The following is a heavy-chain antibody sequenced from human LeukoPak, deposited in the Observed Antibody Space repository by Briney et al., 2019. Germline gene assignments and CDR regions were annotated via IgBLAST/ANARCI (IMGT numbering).Heavy chain of an antibody. J-gene: IGHJ6*03. V-gene: IGHV3-21*01. D-gene: IGHD7-27*01. Sequence: PGGSLRLSCAASGFTFSSYSMNWVPQAPGEGLEWVSSISSSSSYIYYADSVKGRFTISRDNAKNSLYLQMNTLRAEDTAVYYCARDTRLGNYMDVWGRGTTVTVSS. CDR2: ISSSSSYI. CDR3: ARDTRLGNYMDV. CDR1: GFTFSSYS.